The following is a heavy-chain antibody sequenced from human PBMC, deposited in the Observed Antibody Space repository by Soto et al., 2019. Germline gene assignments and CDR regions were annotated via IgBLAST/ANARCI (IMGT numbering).Heavy chain of an antibody. V-gene: IGHV4-31*03. CDR2: IYYSGST. D-gene: IGHD5-18*01. J-gene: IGHJ6*03. Sequence: QVQLQESGPGLVKPSQTLSLTCTVSGGSISSGGYYWSWIRQHPGKGLEWIGYIYYSGSTYYNPSLKSRVTISVDTSKNQCSLKLSSVTAADTAVYYCARGSPYSYFYCYMDVWGKGTTVTVSS. CDR1: GGSISSGGYY. CDR3: ARGSPYSYFYCYMDV.